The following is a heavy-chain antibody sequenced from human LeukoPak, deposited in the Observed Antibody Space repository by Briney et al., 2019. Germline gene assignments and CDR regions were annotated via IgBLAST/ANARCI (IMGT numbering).Heavy chain of an antibody. CDR3: ARVSSKATVRGLITKKNYYYYYMDV. V-gene: IGHV3-7*01. CDR1: GFTFSSYW. CDR2: IKQDGSET. Sequence: GGSLRLSCAASGFTFSSYWMSWVRQAPGKGLEWVANIKQDGSETYYVDSVKGRFTISRDNAKNSLYLQMNSLRAEDTAVYYCARVSSKATVRGLITKKNYYYYYMDVWGKGTTVTISS. D-gene: IGHD3-10*01. J-gene: IGHJ6*03.